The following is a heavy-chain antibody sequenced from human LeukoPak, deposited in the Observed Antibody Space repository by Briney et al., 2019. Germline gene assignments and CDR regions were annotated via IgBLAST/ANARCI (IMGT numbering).Heavy chain of an antibody. CDR3: ARGVYSSGWYNGFDY. V-gene: IGHV4-59*01. CDR1: GGSISSYY. Sequence: PSETLSLTCTVSGGSISSYYWSWIRQPPGKGLEWIGYIYYSGSTNYNPSLKSRVTISVDTSKNQFSLKLSSVTAADTAVYYCARGVYSSGWYNGFDYWGQGTLVTVSS. J-gene: IGHJ4*02. CDR2: IYYSGST. D-gene: IGHD6-19*01.